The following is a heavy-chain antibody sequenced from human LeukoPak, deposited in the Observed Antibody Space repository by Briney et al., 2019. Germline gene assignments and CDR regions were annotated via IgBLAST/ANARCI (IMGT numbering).Heavy chain of an antibody. V-gene: IGHV4-38-2*02. CDR2: IYHSGST. J-gene: IGHJ4*02. Sequence: SETLSLTCTVSGYSISSGYYWGWIRQPPGKGLEWIGSIYHSGSTYYNPSLKSRVTISVDTSKNQFSLKLSSVTAADTAVYYCARGYSSSWWNYWGQGTLVTVSS. D-gene: IGHD6-13*01. CDR3: ARGYSSSWWNY. CDR1: GYSISSGYY.